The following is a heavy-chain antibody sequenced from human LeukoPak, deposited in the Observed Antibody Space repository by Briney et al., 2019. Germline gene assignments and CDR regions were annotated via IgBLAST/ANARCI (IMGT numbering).Heavy chain of an antibody. CDR1: GGSISSYY. D-gene: IGHD3-10*01. Sequence: SDTLSLTCIVSGGSISSYYWSWIRQPPGKGLDWIGYIYYSGSTIYNPSLKSRDTISVDTSKNHFPLKLNPVTAAPPAVFLGARDPRDYYGSGSTPGWFDPWGQGTLVTVSS. J-gene: IGHJ5*02. CDR2: IYYSGST. CDR3: ARDPRDYYGSGSTPGWFDP. V-gene: IGHV4-59*01.